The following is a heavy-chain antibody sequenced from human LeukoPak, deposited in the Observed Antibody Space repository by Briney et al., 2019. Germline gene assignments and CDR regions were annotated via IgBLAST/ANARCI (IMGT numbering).Heavy chain of an antibody. CDR3: VRPHSGDYYEAFDI. Sequence: GESLKISCKGSGYSFASYWIGWVRQMPGKGLEWMGIIYPGDSNTRYSPSFQGQVTISADKSISTAYLHWSSLKASDTAMYYCVRPHSGDYYEAFDIWGQGTMVTVSS. J-gene: IGHJ3*02. D-gene: IGHD1-26*01. CDR2: IYPGDSNT. V-gene: IGHV5-51*01. CDR1: GYSFASYW.